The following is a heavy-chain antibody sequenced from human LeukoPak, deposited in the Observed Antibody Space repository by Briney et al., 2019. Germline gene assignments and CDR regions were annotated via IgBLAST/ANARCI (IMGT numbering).Heavy chain of an antibody. CDR1: GFTFSSYS. D-gene: IGHD6-19*01. CDR3: ARARLTLSDGFDY. V-gene: IGHV3-48*02. CDR2: ISSSSSRI. J-gene: IGHJ4*02. Sequence: GGSLRLSCAASGFTFSSYSMNWVRQAPGKGLEWVSYISSSSSRIYYADSVRGRFTISRDNAKKSLYLQMNSLRDEETAVYDCARARLTLSDGFDYWGQGTLVTVSS.